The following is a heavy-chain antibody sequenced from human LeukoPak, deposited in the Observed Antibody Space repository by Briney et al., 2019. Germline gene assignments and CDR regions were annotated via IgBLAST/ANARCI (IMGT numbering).Heavy chain of an antibody. CDR2: IYYSGST. D-gene: IGHD6-6*01. J-gene: IGHJ5*02. V-gene: IGHV4-59*01. CDR1: GGSISSYY. CDR3: AREGLSIAASSWFDP. Sequence: SETLSLTCTVSGGSISSYYWSWIRQPPGKGLEWIGYIYYSGSTNYNPSLKSRVTISVDTSKNQFSLKLSSVTAADTAVYYCAREGLSIAASSWFDPWGQGTLVTVSS.